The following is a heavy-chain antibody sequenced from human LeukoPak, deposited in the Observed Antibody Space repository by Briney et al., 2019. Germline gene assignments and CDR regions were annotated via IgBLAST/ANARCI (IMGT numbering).Heavy chain of an antibody. D-gene: IGHD5-12*01. Sequence: PGGSLRLSCAASGFTFSSYGIHWVRQAPGKGLEWVAVTSFDGTIKYYADSVKGRFTSSRDNSKNTLYLQMNSLRVEDTAVYYCAREDSGYDFDIWGQGTLVTVSS. CDR2: TSFDGTIK. CDR3: AREDSGYDFDI. J-gene: IGHJ5*02. CDR1: GFTFSSYG. V-gene: IGHV3-30*03.